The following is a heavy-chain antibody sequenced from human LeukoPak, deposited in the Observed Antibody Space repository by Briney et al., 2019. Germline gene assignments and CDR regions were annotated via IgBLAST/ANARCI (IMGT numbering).Heavy chain of an antibody. D-gene: IGHD3-3*01. Sequence: SETLSLTCAVYGGSFSGYYWSWIRQPPGKGLEWIGEINHSGSTNYNPSLKSRVTISVDTSKNQFSLKLSSVTAADTAVYYCARARGLYLPWFDPWGQGTLVTVSS. V-gene: IGHV4-34*01. CDR3: ARARGLYLPWFDP. CDR1: GGSFSGYY. CDR2: INHSGST. J-gene: IGHJ5*02.